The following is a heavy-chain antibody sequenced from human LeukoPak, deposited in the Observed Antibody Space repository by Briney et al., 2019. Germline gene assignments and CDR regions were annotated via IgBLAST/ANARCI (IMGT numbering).Heavy chain of an antibody. Sequence: SETLSLTCTVSGDSISRYYWSWIRQPAGKGLEWIGRIYNGGIITYNPSLKSRVTMSIDTSNNQFSLKLSSVTAADTAVYYCARETARWFGELLHQFDYWGQGTLVTVSS. CDR3: ARETARWFGELLHQFDY. CDR2: IYNGGII. V-gene: IGHV4-4*07. D-gene: IGHD3-10*01. J-gene: IGHJ4*02. CDR1: GDSISRYY.